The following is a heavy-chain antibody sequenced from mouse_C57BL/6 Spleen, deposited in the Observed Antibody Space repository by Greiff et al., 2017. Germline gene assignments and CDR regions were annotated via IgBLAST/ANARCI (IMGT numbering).Heavy chain of an antibody. CDR3: AREVTAQATWDAMDY. V-gene: IGHV5-16*01. D-gene: IGHD3-2*02. J-gene: IGHJ4*01. Sequence: EVQRVESEGGLVQPGSSMKLSCTASGFTFSDYYMAWVRQVPEKGLEWVANINYDGSSTYYLDSLKSRFIISRDNAKNILYLQMSSLKSEDTATYYCAREVTAQATWDAMDYWGQGTSVTVSS. CDR1: GFTFSDYY. CDR2: INYDGSST.